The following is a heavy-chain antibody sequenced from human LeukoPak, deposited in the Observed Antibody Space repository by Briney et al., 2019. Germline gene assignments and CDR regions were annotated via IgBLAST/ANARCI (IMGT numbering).Heavy chain of an antibody. CDR1: GVTVCSIT. CDR3: VGIAS. Sequence: PGGSLRLSCALSGVTVCSITISCVRQAPGKGLEWVSAIYSGGGTYYADSVKGRLTLSRDISKNTLYLQMNSLGAEDTAVYYCVGIASWGQGTLVTVSS. V-gene: IGHV3-66*01. CDR2: IYSGGGT. J-gene: IGHJ5*01.